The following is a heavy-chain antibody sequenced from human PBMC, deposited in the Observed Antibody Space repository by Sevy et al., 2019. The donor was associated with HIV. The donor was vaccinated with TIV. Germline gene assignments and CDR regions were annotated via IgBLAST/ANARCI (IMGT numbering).Heavy chain of an antibody. D-gene: IGHD2-15*01. CDR1: GFTFSTYG. CDR3: ARDLAYCSGGSCYSGYYYGMDV. J-gene: IGHJ6*02. Sequence: GGSLRLSCAASGFTFSTYGMHWVRQAPGKGLEWVAVISYDGSNKYYADSVKGRFTISRYNSKNTLYLQMNSLRAEDTAVYYCARDLAYCSGGSCYSGYYYGMDVWGQGTTVTVSS. V-gene: IGHV3-30*19. CDR2: ISYDGSNK.